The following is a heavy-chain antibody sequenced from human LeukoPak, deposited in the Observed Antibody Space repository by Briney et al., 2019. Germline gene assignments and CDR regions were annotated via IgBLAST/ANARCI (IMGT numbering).Heavy chain of an antibody. Sequence: ASVKVSCKASGYTFTGYYLHWVRQAPGQGLEWMGWINPNSGGTNYAQKFQGGVTMTRDTSISTAYMELSRLRSDDTAVYYCARVFMVRGVPFDYWGQGTLVTVSS. CDR3: ARVFMVRGVPFDY. CDR2: INPNSGGT. CDR1: GYTFTGYY. J-gene: IGHJ4*02. V-gene: IGHV1-2*02. D-gene: IGHD3-10*01.